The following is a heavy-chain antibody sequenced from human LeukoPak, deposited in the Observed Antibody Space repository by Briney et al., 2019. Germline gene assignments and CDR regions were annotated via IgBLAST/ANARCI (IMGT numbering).Heavy chain of an antibody. CDR1: GGSFSGYY. Sequence: SSETLSLTCAVYGGSFSGYYWSWIRQPPGKGLEWTGEINHSGSTNYNPSLKSRVTISVDTSKNQFSLKLSSVTAADTAVYYCARVPAYDFWSGKRWFDPWGQGTLVTVSS. CDR2: INHSGST. J-gene: IGHJ5*02. D-gene: IGHD3-3*01. V-gene: IGHV4-34*01. CDR3: ARVPAYDFWSGKRWFDP.